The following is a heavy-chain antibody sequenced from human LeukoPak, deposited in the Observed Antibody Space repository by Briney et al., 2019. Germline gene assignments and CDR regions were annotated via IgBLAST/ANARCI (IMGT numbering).Heavy chain of an antibody. V-gene: IGHV4-34*01. D-gene: IGHD6-19*01. CDR3: ARGVIWLVRGQRYYFDY. CDR2: INHSGST. Sequence: SETLSLTCAVYGGSFSGYYWSWIRQPSGKGLEWIGEINHSGSTNYNPSLKSRVTISVDTSKNQFSLKLSSVTAADTAVYYCARGVIWLVRGQRYYFDYWGQGTLVTVSS. CDR1: GGSFSGYY. J-gene: IGHJ4*02.